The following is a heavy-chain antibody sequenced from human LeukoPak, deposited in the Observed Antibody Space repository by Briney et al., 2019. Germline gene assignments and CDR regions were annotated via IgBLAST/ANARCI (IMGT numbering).Heavy chain of an antibody. V-gene: IGHV3-23*01. J-gene: IGHJ4*02. CDR3: AKAVAQYSGGWYDY. CDR2: ISSTGGST. Sequence: GGSLRLSCAASGFSFSSYGMSWVRQAPGKGLEWVSVISSTGGSTYYADSVKGRFTISRDNSKNTLYLQMNSLRAEDTAVYYCAKAVAQYSGGWYDYWGQGTLVTVSS. CDR1: GFSFSSYG. D-gene: IGHD6-19*01.